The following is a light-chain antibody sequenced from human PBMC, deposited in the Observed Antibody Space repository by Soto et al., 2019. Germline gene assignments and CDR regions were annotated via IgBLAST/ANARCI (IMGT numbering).Light chain of an antibody. CDR3: QQYNNWRGT. Sequence: EIVMTQSPATLSVSPGERATLSCRASQSVSSNLAWYQQKPGQAPRLLIYGASTRATGLPARFRGSGSGPEFTLTISSLQSEDFAVYYCQQYNNWRGTFGQGTKVDIK. V-gene: IGKV3-15*01. CDR1: QSVSSN. CDR2: GAS. J-gene: IGKJ1*01.